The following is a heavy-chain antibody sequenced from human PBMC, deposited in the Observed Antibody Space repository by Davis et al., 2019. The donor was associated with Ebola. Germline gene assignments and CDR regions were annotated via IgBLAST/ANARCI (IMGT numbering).Heavy chain of an antibody. CDR2: IYSGGST. V-gene: IGHV3-53*01. Sequence: GGSLRLSCAASGFTVSSNYMSWVRQAPGKGLEWVSVIYSGGSTYYADSVKGRFTISRDNAKNSLYLQMNSLRAEDTAVYYCAREVSIVVVPAAIDWFDPWGQGTLVTVSS. J-gene: IGHJ5*02. D-gene: IGHD2-2*02. CDR3: AREVSIVVVPAAIDWFDP. CDR1: GFTVSSNY.